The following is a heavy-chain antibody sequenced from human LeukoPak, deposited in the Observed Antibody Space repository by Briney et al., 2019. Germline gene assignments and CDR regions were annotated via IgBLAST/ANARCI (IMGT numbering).Heavy chain of an antibody. Sequence: GGSLRLSCTASGFTFSSYSMHWVRQAPGKGLEWVSSISTTTYTYYADSVKGRFTISRDNAKNSLYLQMNSLRAEDTGVYYCARGNYFDYWGQGTLVTVSS. CDR1: GFTFSSYS. J-gene: IGHJ4*02. CDR3: ARGNYFDY. V-gene: IGHV3-21*01. D-gene: IGHD3-10*01. CDR2: ISTTTYT.